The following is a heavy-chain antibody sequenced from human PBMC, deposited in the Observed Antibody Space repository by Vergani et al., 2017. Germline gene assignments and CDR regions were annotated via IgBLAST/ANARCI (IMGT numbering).Heavy chain of an antibody. J-gene: IGHJ4*02. D-gene: IGHD3-22*01. CDR2: NSGSGGST. CDR3: AGPQGTSAYYYGGFDY. V-gene: IGHV3-23*01. Sequence: EVHLLESGGGLRQPGGSLKLSCAASGFTFSSFAMSWVRQAPGKGLEWVSTNSGSGGSTYYADSVKGRFTISRDNSKNTLSLQMNSLTAEDTAIYYCAGPQGTSAYYYGGFDYWGQGILVTVSS. CDR1: GFTFSSFA.